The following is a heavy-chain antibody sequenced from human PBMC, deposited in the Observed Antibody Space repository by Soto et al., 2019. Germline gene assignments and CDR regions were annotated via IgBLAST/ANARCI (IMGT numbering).Heavy chain of an antibody. Sequence: GASVKVSCKASGYTFTSYDINWVRQATGQGLEWMGWMSPNSGNTGYAQKFQGRVTMTRNTSISTAYMGLSSLRSEDTAVYYCAREDFYNGMEVWGQGTTVTVSS. CDR2: MSPNSGNT. CDR1: GYTFTSYD. J-gene: IGHJ6*02. CDR3: AREDFYNGMEV. V-gene: IGHV1-8*01.